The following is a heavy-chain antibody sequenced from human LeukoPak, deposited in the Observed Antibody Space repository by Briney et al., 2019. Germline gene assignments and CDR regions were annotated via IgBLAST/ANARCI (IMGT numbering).Heavy chain of an antibody. D-gene: IGHD2-15*01. J-gene: IGHJ6*02. CDR1: GYTFTSYD. Sequence: ASVKVSSKASGYTFTSYDVNWVRQATGQGLEWMGWMNPNSGNTGLAQKFQGRVTLTRDTSLSTAYMELSNLRTDDTAVYYGARDEVVAAPNYFGMVVWGQGTTVSVSS. CDR3: ARDEVVAAPNYFGMVV. V-gene: IGHV1-8*01. CDR2: MNPNSGNT.